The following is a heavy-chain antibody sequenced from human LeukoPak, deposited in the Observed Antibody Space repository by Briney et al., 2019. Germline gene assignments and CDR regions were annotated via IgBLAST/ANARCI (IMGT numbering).Heavy chain of an antibody. V-gene: IGHV3-30-3*01. D-gene: IGHD1-26*01. J-gene: IGHJ4*02. Sequence: PGRSLRLSCAASGFTFSSYAMHWVRQAAGKGLEWVAVISYDGSNKYYADSVKGRFTISRDNSKNTLYLQMNSLRAEDTAVYYCARGRGGSVVGATVYWGQGTLVTVSS. CDR3: ARGRGGSVVGATVY. CDR1: GFTFSSYA. CDR2: ISYDGSNK.